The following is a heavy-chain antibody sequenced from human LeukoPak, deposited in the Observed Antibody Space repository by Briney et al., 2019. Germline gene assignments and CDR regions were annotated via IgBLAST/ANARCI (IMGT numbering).Heavy chain of an antibody. CDR3: ARDYYDFWSGSLWGNFDY. CDR1: GFTFSSYS. D-gene: IGHD3-3*01. CDR2: ISSSSSYI. Sequence: PGGSLRLSCAASGFTFSSYSMNWVRQAPGKGLEWVSSISSSSSYIYYAASVKGRFTISRDNAKNSLYLQMNSLRAEDTAVYYCARDYYDFWSGSLWGNFDYWGQGTLVTVSS. V-gene: IGHV3-21*01. J-gene: IGHJ4*02.